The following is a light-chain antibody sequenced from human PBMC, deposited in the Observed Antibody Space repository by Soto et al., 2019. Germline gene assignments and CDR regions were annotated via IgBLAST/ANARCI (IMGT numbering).Light chain of an antibody. Sequence: EIVLTQSPGTLSLSPGERATLSCRASQSVSSSYLAWYQQKPGQAPRLLIYGASSRATGIPDRFSGSGSGTDFTLTISRLEPEDFAVYYFQQYGSFLFGQGTKLEIK. CDR1: QSVSSSY. CDR2: GAS. V-gene: IGKV3-20*01. J-gene: IGKJ2*01. CDR3: QQYGSFL.